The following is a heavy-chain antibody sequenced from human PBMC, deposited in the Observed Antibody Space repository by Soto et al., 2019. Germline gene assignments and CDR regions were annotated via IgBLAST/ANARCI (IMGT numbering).Heavy chain of an antibody. CDR3: AKHRDSSGWYFDY. V-gene: IGHV3-30*18. D-gene: IGHD6-19*01. J-gene: IGHJ4*02. CDR1: GFTFSSYG. CDR2: ISYDGSNK. Sequence: QVQLVESGGGVVQPGRSLRLSCAASGFTFSSYGMHWVRQAPGKGLEWVAVISYDGSNKYYADSVKGRFTISRDNSKNTLYLQMNSLRAGDTAVYYCAKHRDSSGWYFDYWGQGTLVTVSS.